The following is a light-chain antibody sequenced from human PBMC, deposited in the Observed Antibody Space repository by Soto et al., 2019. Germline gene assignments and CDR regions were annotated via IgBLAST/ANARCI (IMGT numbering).Light chain of an antibody. V-gene: IGKV3-15*01. J-gene: IGKJ1*01. CDR3: QQYGGWPRT. Sequence: EIVLTQSPATLYVSPGGRATLSCRASQNVMYNLAWYQQKPGQAPRLLVYGATTRATDAPPRFRGSGSGTEFSLTISSLQSEDFATYYCQQYGGWPRTFGQASRVEIK. CDR1: QNVMYN. CDR2: GAT.